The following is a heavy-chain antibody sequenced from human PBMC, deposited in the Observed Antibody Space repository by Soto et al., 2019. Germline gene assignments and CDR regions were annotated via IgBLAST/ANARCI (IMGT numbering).Heavy chain of an antibody. V-gene: IGHV3-7*01. Sequence: GRSLRLSCAASGFTFSSYAMSWVRQAPGKGLEWVTNIRQDGSEKYYVDSVKGRFTISRDNAKKSLYLQMNSLRAEDTAVYYCARDSLSMTTVTLGWFDPWGQGTLVTVSS. J-gene: IGHJ5*02. D-gene: IGHD4-17*01. CDR3: ARDSLSMTTVTLGWFDP. CDR2: IRQDGSEK. CDR1: GFTFSSYA.